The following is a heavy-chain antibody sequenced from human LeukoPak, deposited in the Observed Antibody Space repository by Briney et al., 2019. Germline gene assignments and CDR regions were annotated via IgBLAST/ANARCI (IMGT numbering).Heavy chain of an antibody. D-gene: IGHD6-13*01. V-gene: IGHV4-59*12. Sequence: SETLSLTCTVSGGSISSYYWSWIRQSPGKGLEWIGYIYFTGTTNYNPSLKSRVTISVDTSKNQFSLKLSSVTAADTAVYYCARRSPRYSSSWYLSYWGQGTLVTVSS. CDR3: ARRSPRYSSSWYLSY. CDR1: GGSISSYY. CDR2: IYFTGTT. J-gene: IGHJ4*02.